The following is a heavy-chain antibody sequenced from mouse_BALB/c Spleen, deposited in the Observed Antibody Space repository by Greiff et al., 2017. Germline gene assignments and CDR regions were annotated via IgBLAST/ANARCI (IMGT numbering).Heavy chain of an antibody. Sequence: EVMLVESGGGLVKPGGSLKLSCAASGFTFSSYAMSWVRQTPEKRLEWVASISSGGSTYYPDSVKGRFTISRDNARNILYLQMSSLRSEDTAMYYCARVYGNYDAMDYWGQGTSVTVAS. J-gene: IGHJ4*01. D-gene: IGHD2-1*01. CDR2: ISSGGST. CDR1: GFTFSSYA. V-gene: IGHV5-6-5*01. CDR3: ARVYGNYDAMDY.